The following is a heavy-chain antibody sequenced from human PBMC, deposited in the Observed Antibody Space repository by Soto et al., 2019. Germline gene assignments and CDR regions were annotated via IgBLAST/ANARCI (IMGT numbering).Heavy chain of an antibody. D-gene: IGHD2-15*01. V-gene: IGHV4-39*01. CDR1: GGSISSSSYY. J-gene: IGHJ3*02. Sequence: SETLSLTCTVSGGSISSSSYYWGWIRQPPGKGLEWIGSIYYSGSTYYNPSLKSRVTISVDTSKNQFSLKLSSVTAADTAVYYCARAAHKVDAFDIWGQGTMVTVSS. CDR2: IYYSGST. CDR3: ARAAHKVDAFDI.